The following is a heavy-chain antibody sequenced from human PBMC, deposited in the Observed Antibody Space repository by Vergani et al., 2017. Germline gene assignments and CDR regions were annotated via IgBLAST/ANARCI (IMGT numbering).Heavy chain of an antibody. Sequence: QVTLRESGPALVKPTQTLTLTCTFSGFSLTTSGICMTWIRQPPGKALEWLARIDWDDNKYSSTSLKPSLTISKDTPNNQVVLTMTNMDPVDTATYYCVRIRGVTTDYWGQGTLVTVSS. D-gene: IGHD2-21*02. CDR3: VRIRGVTTDY. V-gene: IGHV2-70*15. CDR2: IDWDDNK. J-gene: IGHJ4*02. CDR1: GFSLTTSGIC.